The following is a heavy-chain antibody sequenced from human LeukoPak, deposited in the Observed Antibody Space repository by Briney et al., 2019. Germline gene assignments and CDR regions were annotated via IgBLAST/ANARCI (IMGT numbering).Heavy chain of an antibody. CDR1: GGSISSYY. V-gene: IGHV4-59*08. Sequence: PSETLSLTCTVSGGSISSYYWSWIRQPPAKGLEWIGYIYYSGSINYNPSLKSRVTISVDTSKNQFSLKLSSVTAADTAVYYCASSLRDGYNQHFDYWGQGTLVTVSS. CDR2: IYYSGSI. D-gene: IGHD5-24*01. J-gene: IGHJ4*02. CDR3: ASSLRDGYNQHFDY.